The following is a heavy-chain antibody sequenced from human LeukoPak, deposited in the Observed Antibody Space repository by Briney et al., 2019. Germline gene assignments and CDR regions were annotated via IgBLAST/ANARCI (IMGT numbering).Heavy chain of an antibody. J-gene: IGHJ4*02. CDR1: GVSIDSYH. Sequence: PSETLSLTCSVSGVSIDSYHWSWIRQPPGKGLEWIGYFYYTGSTNYSPSFEGRVTISEDTSKNQISLRLTSVTAADTAVYYCAGRTAATTRPFDYWDQGTLVTVSS. D-gene: IGHD2-21*02. CDR3: AGRTAATTRPFDY. V-gene: IGHV4-59*01. CDR2: FYYTGST.